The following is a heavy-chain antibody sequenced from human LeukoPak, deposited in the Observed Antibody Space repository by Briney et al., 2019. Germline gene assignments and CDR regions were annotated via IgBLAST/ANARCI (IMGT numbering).Heavy chain of an antibody. Sequence: SETLSLTCTVSGGSINSRDYYWGWIRQPPGKGQEWIGSMYYSAGTYHNPSLKSRVTISVDTSKSQFSLKLSSVTAADTAVYYCARVSWFPGTSYYYMDVWNGGTTVAVSS. J-gene: IGHJ6*03. CDR1: GGSINSRDYY. V-gene: IGHV4-39*07. CDR3: ARVSWFPGTSYYYMDV. D-gene: IGHD1-1*01. CDR2: MYYSAGT.